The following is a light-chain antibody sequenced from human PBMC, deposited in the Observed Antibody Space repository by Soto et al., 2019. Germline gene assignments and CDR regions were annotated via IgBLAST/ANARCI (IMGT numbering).Light chain of an antibody. Sequence: EIVMTQSPATLSVSPGERATLSCRASQSVSSNLAWYQQKPRQAPRLLLYGASSRATGIPERCSGSGSGTDFTLTISRLEPEAFAVYYCQQYGSSPPSTFGQGTRLEIK. CDR2: GAS. CDR1: QSVSSN. J-gene: IGKJ5*01. V-gene: IGKV3-20*01. CDR3: QQYGSSPPST.